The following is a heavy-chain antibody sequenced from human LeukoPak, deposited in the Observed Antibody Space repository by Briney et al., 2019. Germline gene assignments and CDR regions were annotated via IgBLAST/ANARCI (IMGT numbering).Heavy chain of an antibody. CDR1: GGSISSYY. J-gene: IGHJ5*02. V-gene: IGHV4-4*07. Sequence: PSETLSLTCSVSGGSISSYYWSRIRQPAGKGLEWIGRIYTSGSTNYNPSLKSRVTMSVDTSKNQFSLKLSSVTAADTAVYYCARDLSGYYDSSGYYGPFDPWGQGTLVTVSS. CDR2: IYTSGST. D-gene: IGHD3-22*01. CDR3: ARDLSGYYDSSGYYGPFDP.